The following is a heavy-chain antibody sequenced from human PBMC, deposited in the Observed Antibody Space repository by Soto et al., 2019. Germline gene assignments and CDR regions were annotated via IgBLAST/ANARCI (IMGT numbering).Heavy chain of an antibody. CDR1: GFTFSNAW. Sequence: EVQLVESGGGLVKPGGSLRLSCAASGFTFSNAWMNWVRQAPGKGLEWVGRIKSKTDGGTTDYAAPVKGRFTISRDDSKNTLYLQMNSLKTEDTAVYYCTTAGGILTAYDAFDSWGQGTMVTVSS. J-gene: IGHJ3*02. V-gene: IGHV3-15*07. CDR2: IKSKTDGGTT. D-gene: IGHD3-9*01. CDR3: TTAGGILTAYDAFDS.